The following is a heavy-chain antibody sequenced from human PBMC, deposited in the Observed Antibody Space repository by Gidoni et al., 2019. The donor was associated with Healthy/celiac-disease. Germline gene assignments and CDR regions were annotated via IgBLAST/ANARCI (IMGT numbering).Heavy chain of an antibody. CDR3: ARSPLGFLEWTGVFDY. V-gene: IGHV1-3*01. D-gene: IGHD3-3*01. Sequence: QVQLVQSGAEVKKPGASVKVSCNASGYTVTSYAMHWVRQAPGQRLEWMGWINAGNGNTKYSQKFQGRVTITRDTSASTAYMELSSLRSEDTAVYYCARSPLGFLEWTGVFDYWGQGTLVTVSS. J-gene: IGHJ4*02. CDR2: INAGNGNT. CDR1: GYTVTSYA.